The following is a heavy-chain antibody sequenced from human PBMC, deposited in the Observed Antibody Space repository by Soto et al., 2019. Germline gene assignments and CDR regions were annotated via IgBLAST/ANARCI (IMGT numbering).Heavy chain of an antibody. CDR3: ARDEGGYDLLNGYYKAHHFDY. CDR1: GYTFTHFY. CDR2: ISPHNFNT. Sequence: ASVKVSCKASGYTFTHFYITWVRQAPGQGLEWMGAISPHNFNTNYAQKFRGRVTLTTEKSTNTAYMDLRSLTSDDTAVYYCARDEGGYDLLNGYYKAHHFDYWGQGFPVTVSS. D-gene: IGHD3-9*01. J-gene: IGHJ4*02. V-gene: IGHV1-18*01.